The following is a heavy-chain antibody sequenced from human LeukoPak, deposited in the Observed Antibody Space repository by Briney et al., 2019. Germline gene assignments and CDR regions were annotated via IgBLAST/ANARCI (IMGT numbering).Heavy chain of an antibody. Sequence: GASVNVSCKASGYTFTSYGISWVRQAPGQGLEWMGWISAYNGNTNYAQKLQGRVTMTTDTSTSTAYMELRSLRSDDTAVYYCARGECDLRFPFFAYWGQGTLVTVSS. CDR1: GYTFTSYG. V-gene: IGHV1-18*01. J-gene: IGHJ4*02. D-gene: IGHD3-16*01. CDR3: ARGECDLRFPFFAY. CDR2: ISAYNGNT.